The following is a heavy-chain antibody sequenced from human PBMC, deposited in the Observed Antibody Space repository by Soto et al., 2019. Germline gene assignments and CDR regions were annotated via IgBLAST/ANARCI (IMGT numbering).Heavy chain of an antibody. CDR2: IYYSGTT. CDR1: GYSISSSNW. J-gene: IGHJ4*02. Sequence: QVQLQESGPGLVKPSDTLSLTCAVSGYSISSSNWWGWIRQPPGKGLEWIGYIYYSGTTYYNPSLKSRVTMAVDTSKNQFSLKLTSVTAVDTAVYDCARREIQGPIDYWGQGTLVTVSS. CDR3: ARREIQGPIDY. D-gene: IGHD1-26*01. V-gene: IGHV4-28*01.